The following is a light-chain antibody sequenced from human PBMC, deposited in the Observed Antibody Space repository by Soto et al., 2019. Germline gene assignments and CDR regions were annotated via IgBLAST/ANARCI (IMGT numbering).Light chain of an antibody. CDR2: YAS. CDR3: QQHIKPPVT. Sequence: DIQMTHSPSTLSASVGDIVTITCRASQRVRTWLALYQQKPGKAPKLLIYYASSLESGVPSRFSGSGSGTEFTLKIRSLQPDDLATTQCQQHIKPPVTFRQETKVEIK. CDR1: QRVRTW. V-gene: IGKV1-5*01. J-gene: IGKJ2*01.